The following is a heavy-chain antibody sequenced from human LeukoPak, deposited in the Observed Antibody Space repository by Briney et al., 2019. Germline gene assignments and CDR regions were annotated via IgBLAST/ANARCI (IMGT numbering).Heavy chain of an antibody. CDR3: ASNGDLGAHFDY. J-gene: IGHJ4*02. CDR2: INPNSGGT. V-gene: IGHV1-2*02. D-gene: IGHD4-17*01. CDR1: GYTFTSYG. Sequence: ASVKVSCKATGYTFTSYGISWVRQAPGQGLEWMGWINPNSGGTNYAQKFQGRVTMTRDTSISTAYVELSRLRSDDTAVYYCASNGDLGAHFDYWGQGTLVTVSS.